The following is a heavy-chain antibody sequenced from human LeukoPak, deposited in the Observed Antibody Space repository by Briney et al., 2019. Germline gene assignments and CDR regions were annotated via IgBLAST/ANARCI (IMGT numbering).Heavy chain of an antibody. D-gene: IGHD3-9*01. Sequence: GASVTVSCKASGYTFTSYYMHWVRQAPGQGLKWMGIINPSGGSTSYAQKFQGRVTMTRDTSTSTVYMELSSLRSEDTAVYYCARDLITIFYIAGMDVWGQGTTVTVSS. V-gene: IGHV1-46*01. J-gene: IGHJ6*02. CDR1: GYTFTSYY. CDR3: ARDLITIFYIAGMDV. CDR2: INPSGGST.